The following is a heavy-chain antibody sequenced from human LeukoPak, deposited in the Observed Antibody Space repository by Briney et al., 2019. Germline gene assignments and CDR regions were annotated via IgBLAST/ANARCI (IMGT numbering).Heavy chain of an antibody. J-gene: IGHJ4*02. CDR3: ARVPYYDNSGYYYVYFDY. CDR1: GFTFSSNT. CDR2: ISYDGSTK. D-gene: IGHD3-22*01. V-gene: IGHV3-30-3*01. Sequence: GGSLRLSCAASGFTFSSNTIHWVRQAPGEGLEWVAVISYDGSTKYYADSVKGRFTISRDSSKNMLYLQMNSLRADDTAVYYCARVPYYDNSGYYYVYFDYWGQGTLVTVSS.